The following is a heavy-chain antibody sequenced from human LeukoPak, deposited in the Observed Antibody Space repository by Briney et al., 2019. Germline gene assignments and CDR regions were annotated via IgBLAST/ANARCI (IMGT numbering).Heavy chain of an antibody. V-gene: IGHV3-53*01. J-gene: IGHJ4*02. D-gene: IGHD3-22*01. CDR3: AGMNYYDSSGRDY. CDR2: IYSDSNT. Sequence: GGSLRLSCAASGFTVSSNFMTWVRQAPGQGLEWVSFIYSDSNTYYADSVKGRFTISRDNSKNTLYLQMNSLRAEDTAVYYCAGMNYYDSSGRDYWGQGTLVTVSS. CDR1: GFTVSSNF.